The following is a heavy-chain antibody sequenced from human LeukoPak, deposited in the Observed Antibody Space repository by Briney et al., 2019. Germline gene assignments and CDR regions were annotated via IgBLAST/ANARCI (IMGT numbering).Heavy chain of an antibody. D-gene: IGHD3-10*01. J-gene: IGHJ5*02. Sequence: PSETLSLTCTVSGGSISSSSYYWGWIRQPPGKGLEWIGEINHSGSTNYNPSLKSRVTISVDTSKNQFSLKLSSVTAADTAVYYCARRSAYYGSGSYSPWGQGTLVTVSS. CDR3: ARRSAYYGSGSYSP. CDR2: INHSGST. V-gene: IGHV4-39*07. CDR1: GGSISSSSYY.